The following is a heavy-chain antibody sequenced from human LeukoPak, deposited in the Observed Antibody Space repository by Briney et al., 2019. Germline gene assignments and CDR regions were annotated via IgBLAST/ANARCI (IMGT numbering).Heavy chain of an antibody. CDR3: ATGPGLRYFDWLPYYYYGMDA. CDR2: MNPNSGNT. J-gene: IGHJ6*02. Sequence: ASVKVSCKASGYTFTSYDINWVRQATGQGLEWMGWMNPNSGNTGYAQKFQGRVTMTRNTSISTAYMELSSLRSEDTAVYYCATGPGLRYFDWLPYYYYGMDAWGQGTTVTVSS. V-gene: IGHV1-8*01. D-gene: IGHD3-9*01. CDR1: GYTFTSYD.